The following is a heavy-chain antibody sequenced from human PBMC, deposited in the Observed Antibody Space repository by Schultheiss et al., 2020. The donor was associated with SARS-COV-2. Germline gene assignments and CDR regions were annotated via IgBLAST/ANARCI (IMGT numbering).Heavy chain of an antibody. Sequence: SETLSLTCTVSGGSISSSSYYWGWIRQPPGKGLEWIGSIYYSGSTYYNPSLKSRVTVSVDTSKNQFSLKLTSVTAADTAVYYCARGKDYSSSSRWRYYYYMDVWGKGTTVTVSS. CDR2: IYYSGST. J-gene: IGHJ6*03. CDR1: GGSISSSSYY. D-gene: IGHD6-6*01. V-gene: IGHV4-39*07. CDR3: ARGKDYSSSSRWRYYYYMDV.